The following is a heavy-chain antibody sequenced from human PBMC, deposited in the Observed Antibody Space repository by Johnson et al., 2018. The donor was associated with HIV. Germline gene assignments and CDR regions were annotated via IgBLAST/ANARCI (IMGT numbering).Heavy chain of an antibody. Sequence: QVQLVESGGGVVQPGGSLRLSCAASGFTFSMSAMHWVRQAPGKGLEWVTFIHYDGSNKYYTESVKGRFTISRDNSKNTLYLQMNSLRGDDTALYYCARDQWSSSWTNDAFDIWG. J-gene: IGHJ3*02. D-gene: IGHD6-13*01. CDR1: GFTFSMSA. CDR3: ARDQWSSSWTNDAFDI. V-gene: IGHV3-30*02. CDR2: IHYDGSNK.